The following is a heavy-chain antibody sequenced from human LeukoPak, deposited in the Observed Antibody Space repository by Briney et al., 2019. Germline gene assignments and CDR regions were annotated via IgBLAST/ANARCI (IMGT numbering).Heavy chain of an antibody. CDR1: GFTFSSYS. CDR3: ARDYYDSSGYYYREPVDY. D-gene: IGHD3-22*01. J-gene: IGHJ4*02. Sequence: GGSPRLSCAASGFTFSSYSMNWVRQAPGKGLEWVSSISSSSSYIYYADSVKGRFTISRDNAKNSLYLQMNSLRAEDTAVYYCARDYYDSSGYYYREPVDYWGQGTLVTVSS. CDR2: ISSSSSYI. V-gene: IGHV3-21*01.